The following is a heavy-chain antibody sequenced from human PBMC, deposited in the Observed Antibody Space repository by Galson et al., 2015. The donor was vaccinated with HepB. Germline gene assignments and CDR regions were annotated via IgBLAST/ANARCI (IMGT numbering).Heavy chain of an antibody. V-gene: IGHV1-58*02. CDR2: IVVGSGNT. CDR1: GFTFTNSA. D-gene: IGHD3-3*01. J-gene: IGHJ5*02. CDR3: AAVFSPYAIFGVPIGPLGGSGP. Sequence: SVKVSCKASGFTFTNSAIQWVRQTRGQRLEWIGRIVVGSGNTNYAQKFLERVAITWDMATSTAYMDLSSLISEDTAVYYCAAVFSPYAIFGVPIGPLGGSGPWGQGTLVTVSS.